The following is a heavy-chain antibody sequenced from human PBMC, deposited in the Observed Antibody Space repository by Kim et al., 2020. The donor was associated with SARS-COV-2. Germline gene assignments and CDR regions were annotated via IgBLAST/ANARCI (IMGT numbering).Heavy chain of an antibody. CDR2: ISGSGGST. CDR3: AKDCSGSSCYWPYYYYGMDV. J-gene: IGHJ6*02. Sequence: GGSLRLSCAACGFTFSSYAMSWVRQAPGKGLEWFSAISGSGGSTYYADSVKGRFTISRDNSKNTLYLQMNSLRAEDTAVYYCAKDCSGSSCYWPYYYYGMDVWGQGTTVTVS. D-gene: IGHD2-15*01. V-gene: IGHV3-23*01. CDR1: GFTFSSYA.